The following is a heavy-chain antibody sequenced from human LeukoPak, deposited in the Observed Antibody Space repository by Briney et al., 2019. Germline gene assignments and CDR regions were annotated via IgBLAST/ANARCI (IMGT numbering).Heavy chain of an antibody. CDR1: GFTFSSYW. D-gene: IGHD3-16*02. CDR2: IKQDGSEK. V-gene: IGHV3-7*04. J-gene: IGHJ4*02. Sequence: GGSLRLSCAASGFTFSSYWMSWVRQAPGKGREWVANIKQDGSEKYYVDSVKGRFTISRDNAKNSLYLQMNSLRAEDTAVYYCARAITFGGVIALGYWGQGTLVTVSS. CDR3: ARAITFGGVIALGY.